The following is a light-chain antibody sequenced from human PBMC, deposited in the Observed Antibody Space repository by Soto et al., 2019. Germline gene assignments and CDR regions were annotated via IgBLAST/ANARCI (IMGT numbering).Light chain of an antibody. V-gene: IGLV1-44*01. J-gene: IGLJ3*02. Sequence: QSVLIQSPSASGTPGQRVTISCSGSSSNIGSNTVSWYQQLPGTAPRLLLYSDNQRPSGVPDRFSGSKSGTSASLAISGLQSEDEADYYCASWDDSLNGPVFGGGTKVTVL. CDR3: ASWDDSLNGPV. CDR2: SDN. CDR1: SSNIGSNT.